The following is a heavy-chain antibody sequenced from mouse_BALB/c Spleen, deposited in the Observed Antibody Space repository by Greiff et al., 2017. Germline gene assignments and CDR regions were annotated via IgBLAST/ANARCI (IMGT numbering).Heavy chain of an antibody. CDR2: INPSSGYT. CDR1: GYTFTSYT. CDR3: TRSTTVTGYFDV. D-gene: IGHD1-1*01. Sequence: QVQLQQSGAELARPGASVKMSCKASGYTFTSYTMHWVKQRPGQGLEWIGYINPSSGYTNYNQKFKDKATLTADKSSSTAYMQLSSLTSEDSAVYYCTRSTTVTGYFDVWGAGTTVTVSS. J-gene: IGHJ1*01. V-gene: IGHV1-4*01.